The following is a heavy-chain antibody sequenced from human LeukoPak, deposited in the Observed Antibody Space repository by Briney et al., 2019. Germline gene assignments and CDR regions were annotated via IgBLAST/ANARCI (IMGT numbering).Heavy chain of an antibody. V-gene: IGHV3-48*04. Sequence: GGSLRLSCAASGFTFSTYAMSWVRQAPGKGLEGVSYISSSGSTTYYADSVKGRFTISRDNGRNSLCLQMNSLRAEDTAVYYCAREGAGPGQPFDYWGQGTLVTVSS. D-gene: IGHD3-16*01. CDR2: ISSSGSTT. CDR1: GFTFSTYA. CDR3: AREGAGPGQPFDY. J-gene: IGHJ4*02.